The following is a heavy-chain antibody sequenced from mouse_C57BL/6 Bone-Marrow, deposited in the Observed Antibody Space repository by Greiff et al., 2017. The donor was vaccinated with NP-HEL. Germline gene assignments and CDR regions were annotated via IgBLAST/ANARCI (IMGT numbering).Heavy chain of an antibody. Sequence: QVQLQQPGAELVRPGTSVKLSCKASGYTFTSYWMHWVKQRPGQGLEWIGVIDPSDSYTNYNQKFKGKATLTVDTSSSTAYMQLSSLTSEDSAVYYWASYYYDYRRGVYYAMDYGGQGNAVTVSA. D-gene: IGHD2-4*01. CDR2: IDPSDSYT. CDR3: ASYYYDYRRGVYYAMDY. V-gene: IGHV1-59*01. J-gene: IGHJ4*01. CDR1: GYTFTSYW.